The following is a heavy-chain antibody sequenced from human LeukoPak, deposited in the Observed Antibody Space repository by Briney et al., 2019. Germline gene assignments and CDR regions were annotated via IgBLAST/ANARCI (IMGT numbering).Heavy chain of an antibody. J-gene: IGHJ6*02. Sequence: GGSLRLSCLASGFTLKTYAMTWVRQAPGKGLEWVSGISASGGTVLYADSVWGRFAISRDISRNAVNLQMNSLRAEDTALYFCAKMNLVQEFNHRCAMDVWGQGTTVTASS. CDR1: GFTLKTYA. CDR3: AKMNLVQEFNHRCAMDV. D-gene: IGHD2-15*01. V-gene: IGHV3-23*01. CDR2: ISASGGTV.